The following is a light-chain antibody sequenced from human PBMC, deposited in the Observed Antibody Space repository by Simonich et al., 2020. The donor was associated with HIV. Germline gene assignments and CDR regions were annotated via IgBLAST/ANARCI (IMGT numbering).Light chain of an antibody. CDR1: QSIGNY. V-gene: IGKV1-39*01. CDR3: QQSYSTLPYT. Sequence: IQMTQSPSSLSASVGDRVTITCRASQSIGNYLNWYHQKPGKAPKLLIYTTSNLQSGVPSRFSGSGSGTDFTLTISSLQPDDFATYYCQQSYSTLPYTFGQGTKLEIK. J-gene: IGKJ2*01. CDR2: TTS.